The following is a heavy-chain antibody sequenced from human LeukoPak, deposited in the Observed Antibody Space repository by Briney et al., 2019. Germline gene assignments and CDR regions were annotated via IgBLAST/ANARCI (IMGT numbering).Heavy chain of an antibody. V-gene: IGHV3-11*01. CDR3: ASWYSTGAFDI. J-gene: IGHJ3*02. Sequence: GGSLRLSCAASGFTFSDYYMSWIRQAPGKGLEWVSYISSSGSTIYYADSVKGRFTISRDNAKNSLYLQMNSLRAEDTAVYYCASWYSTGAFDIWGQETMVTVSS. CDR2: ISSSGSTI. D-gene: IGHD1-26*01. CDR1: GFTFSDYY.